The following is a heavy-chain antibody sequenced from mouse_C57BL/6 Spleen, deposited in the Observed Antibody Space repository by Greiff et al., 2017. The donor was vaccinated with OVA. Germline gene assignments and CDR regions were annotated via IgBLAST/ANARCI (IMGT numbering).Heavy chain of an antibody. CDR1: GYTFTSYG. CDR3: ARGGYGSRYEGWDY. CDR2: IYPRSGNT. V-gene: IGHV1-81*01. Sequence: VQLQQSGAGLARPGASVKLSCKASGYTFTSYGISWVKQRTGQGLEWIGEIYPRSGNTYYNEKFKGKATLTADKSSSTAYMELRSLTSEDSAVYFCARGGYGSRYEGWDYWGKGTTLTVSS. J-gene: IGHJ2*01. D-gene: IGHD1-1*01.